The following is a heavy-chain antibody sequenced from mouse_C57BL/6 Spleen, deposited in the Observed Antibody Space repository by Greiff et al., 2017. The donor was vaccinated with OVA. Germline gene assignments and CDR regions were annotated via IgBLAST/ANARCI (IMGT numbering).Heavy chain of an antibody. CDR2: IYWDDDK. CDR1: GFSLSTSGMG. Sequence: QVTLKVSGPGILQSSQTLSLTCSFSGFSLSTSGMGVSWIRQPSGKGLEWPAHIYWDDDKRYNPSLKSRLTISKDTSRNQVFLTITSVDTADTATYYGARRGYYGSSYGYFDYWGQGTTLTVSS. J-gene: IGHJ2*01. D-gene: IGHD1-1*01. V-gene: IGHV8-12*01. CDR3: ARRGYYGSSYGYFDY.